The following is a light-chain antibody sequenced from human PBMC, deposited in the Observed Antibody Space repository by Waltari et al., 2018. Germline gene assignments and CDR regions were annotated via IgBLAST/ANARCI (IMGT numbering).Light chain of an antibody. CDR2: EVY. V-gene: IGLV2-23*02. CDR3: CSYAGSNSWV. CDR1: RRNIGSYHL. Sequence: QSALIQPASVSGSPGQSIPISCTGTRRNIGSYHLVSCYQQYPGKAPKVMIYEVYKRPSGVSNRFSGSKSGNTASLTISGLQAEDETDYYCCSYAGSNSWVFGGGTKVTVL. J-gene: IGLJ3*02.